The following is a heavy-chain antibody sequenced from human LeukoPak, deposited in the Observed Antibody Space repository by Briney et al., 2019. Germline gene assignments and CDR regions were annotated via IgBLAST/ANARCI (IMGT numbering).Heavy chain of an antibody. CDR2: IYYSGST. J-gene: IGHJ3*02. Sequence: PSETLSLTCTVSGSSISSTSYYWGWIRRPPGNGLESIGNIYYSGSTYYTPSLKSRVTISVDTSKNQFSLKLSSVTAADTAVYYCARRGRVEYSSSSYAFDIWGQGTMVTVSS. V-gene: IGHV4-39*01. D-gene: IGHD6-6*01. CDR3: ARRGRVEYSSSSYAFDI. CDR1: GSSISSTSYY.